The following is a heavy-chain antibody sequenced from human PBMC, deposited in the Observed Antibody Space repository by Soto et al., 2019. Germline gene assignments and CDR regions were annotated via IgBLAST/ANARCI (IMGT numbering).Heavy chain of an antibody. J-gene: IGHJ5*02. CDR2: IYYSGST. CDR1: GGSISSGDYY. CDR3: ARFVKGIVVPAAMQAYNWFDP. Sequence: SETLSLTCTVSGGSISSGDYYWSWIRQPPGKGLEWIGYIYYSGSTYYNPSLKSRVTISVDTSKNQFSLKLSSVTAADTAVYYCARFVKGIVVPAAMQAYNWFDPWGQGTLVTVSS. D-gene: IGHD2-2*01. V-gene: IGHV4-30-4*01.